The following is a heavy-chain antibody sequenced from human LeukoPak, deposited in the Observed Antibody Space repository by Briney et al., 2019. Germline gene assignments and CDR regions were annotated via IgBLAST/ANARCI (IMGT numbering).Heavy chain of an antibody. V-gene: IGHV3-21*04. CDR2: ISSSSSYI. CDR3: AKDYYYDSSGYYEEGAFDI. Sequence: GGSLRLSCAASGFTFSSYSMNWVRQAPGKGLEWVSSISSSSSYIYYADSVKGRFTISRDNSKNTLYLQMNSLRAEDTAVYYCAKDYYYDSSGYYEEGAFDIWGQGTMVTVSS. CDR1: GFTFSSYS. J-gene: IGHJ3*02. D-gene: IGHD3-22*01.